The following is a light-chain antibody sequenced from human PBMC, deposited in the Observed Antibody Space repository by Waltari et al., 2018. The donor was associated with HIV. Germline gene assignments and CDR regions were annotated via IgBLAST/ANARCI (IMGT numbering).Light chain of an antibody. CDR1: QDINTN. CDR2: AAS. Sequence: DIQMTQSPSSLSASVGDRVTITCRASQDINTNLAWYQQSPGQVPKLLIHAASTLQSGVPSRFSGSGSGTIFTLTINSLQPEDVATYYCQKYNSVPLTFGGGTKVEI. J-gene: IGKJ4*01. V-gene: IGKV1-27*01. CDR3: QKYNSVPLT.